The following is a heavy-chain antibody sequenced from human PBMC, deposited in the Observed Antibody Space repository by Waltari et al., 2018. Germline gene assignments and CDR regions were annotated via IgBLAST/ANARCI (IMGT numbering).Heavy chain of an antibody. D-gene: IGHD2-15*01. CDR3: ARSCSGGSCAVVNHAFDI. CDR2: SNTNSGNP. Sequence: QVQLVHTGSELKKTGASVKVSCKASGYTSTSYAMYWVRQASGQGLERMGWSNTNSGNPTYGQGLTGRFVFSLDTSVSTAYLQINSRKAEASAVYYCARSCSGGSCAVVNHAFDIWGQGTMVTVSS. CDR1: GYTSTSYA. J-gene: IGHJ3*02. V-gene: IGHV7-4-1*02.